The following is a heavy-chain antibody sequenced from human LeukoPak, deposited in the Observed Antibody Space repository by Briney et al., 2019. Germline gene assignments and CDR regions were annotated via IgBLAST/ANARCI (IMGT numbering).Heavy chain of an antibody. CDR2: FDPEDGET. CDR1: EYTLTELS. V-gene: IGHV1-24*01. CDR3: AVSLTTGGYYGMDV. J-gene: IGHJ6*02. D-gene: IGHD1-1*01. Sequence: APGKVSCKVSEYTLTELSLHCVRQAPGKGRVGMGRFDPEDGETIYARRFQGRVTMTEDTSTDTAYMELRSLRSEDTAVYFCAVSLTTGGYYGMDVWGQGTTVTVSS.